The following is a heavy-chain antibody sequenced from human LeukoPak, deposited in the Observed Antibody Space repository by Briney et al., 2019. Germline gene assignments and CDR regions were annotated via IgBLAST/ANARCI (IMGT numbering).Heavy chain of an antibody. V-gene: IGHV3-48*04. CDR2: ISSTSSAI. CDR3: ARVIGSYGDSAY. J-gene: IGHJ4*02. Sequence: GGSLRLSCAASGFTFSSYSINWVRQAPGKGLEWVSCISSTSSAIYYADSVKGRFTISRDNAKNSLYLQMNSLRAEDTAVYYCARVIGSYGDSAYWGQGTLVTVSS. CDR1: GFTFSSYS. D-gene: IGHD1-26*01.